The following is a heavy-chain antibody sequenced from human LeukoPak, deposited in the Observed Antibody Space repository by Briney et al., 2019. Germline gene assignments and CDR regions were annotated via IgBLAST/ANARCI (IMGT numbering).Heavy chain of an antibody. Sequence: SETLPLTCTVSGGSINSYYWSWIRQPPGKGLEWIGYISYSGSTNYNPSLKSRVTLSVDTSKNQFSLELSSVTAADTAVYYCARRRPYCSGGNCYSLLDYWGQGTLVTVSS. D-gene: IGHD2-15*01. J-gene: IGHJ4*02. CDR2: ISYSGST. V-gene: IGHV4-59*01. CDR3: ARRRPYCSGGNCYSLLDY. CDR1: GGSINSYY.